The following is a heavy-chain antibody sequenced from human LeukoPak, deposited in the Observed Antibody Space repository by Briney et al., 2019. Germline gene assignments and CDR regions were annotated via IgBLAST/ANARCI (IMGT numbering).Heavy chain of an antibody. CDR1: GFTFSSYG. CDR3: AKDFNYGDYLDY. CDR2: ISYDGSNK. D-gene: IGHD4-17*01. J-gene: IGHJ4*02. V-gene: IGHV3-30*18. Sequence: GGSLRLSCAASGFTFSSYGMHWVRQAPGKGLEWVAVISYDGSNKYYADSVKGRFTISRDNSKNTLYLQMNSLRAEDTAVYYCAKDFNYGDYLDYWGQGTLVTVSS.